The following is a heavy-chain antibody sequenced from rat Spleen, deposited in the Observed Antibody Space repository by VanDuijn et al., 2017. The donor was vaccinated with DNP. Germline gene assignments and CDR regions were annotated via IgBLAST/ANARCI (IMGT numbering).Heavy chain of an antibody. CDR3: ARESQYRFDY. CDR1: GFSFRNYY. D-gene: IGHD1-1*01. J-gene: IGHJ2*01. V-gene: IGHV5-20*01. CDR2: ISHTDDRS. Sequence: EVELVESGGGLVQPGRPLKLSCAASGFSFRNYYMAWVRQAPERGLEWVAIISHTDDRSYYPDAVKGRFTISRDNAKTSLYLQMNSLKSEDTATYYCARESQYRFDYWGQGVMVTVSS.